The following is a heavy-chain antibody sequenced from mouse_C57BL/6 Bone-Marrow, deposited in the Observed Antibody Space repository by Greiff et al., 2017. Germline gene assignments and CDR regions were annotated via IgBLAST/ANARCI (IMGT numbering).Heavy chain of an antibody. CDR3: ARRDYGSFPFDY. D-gene: IGHD1-1*01. CDR2: IYPGSGST. V-gene: IGHV1-55*01. Sequence: VQLQQSGAELVKPGASVKMSCKASGYTFTSYWITWVKQRPGQGLEWIGDIYPGSGSTNYNEKFKSKATLTVDTSSSTAYMQLSSLTSEDSAVYYCARRDYGSFPFDYWGQGTTLTVSS. CDR1: GYTFTSYW. J-gene: IGHJ2*01.